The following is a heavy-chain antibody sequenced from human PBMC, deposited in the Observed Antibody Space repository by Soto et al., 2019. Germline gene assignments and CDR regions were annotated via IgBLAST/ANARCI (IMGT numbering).Heavy chain of an antibody. J-gene: IGHJ5*01. V-gene: IGHV4-4*02. CDR3: ARVCQGCSANNCYFDP. Sequence: PSETLSLTXTLSGGSVRAPDWWNWVRQSPDKGLEWIAEVHISGHSNYNPSLRSRVSVSIDSSKNQFYLNLNSVTAADTAIYYCARVCQGCSANNCYFDPWGQGTQVTVSS. CDR2: VHISGHS. D-gene: IGHD1-1*01. CDR1: GGSVRAPDW.